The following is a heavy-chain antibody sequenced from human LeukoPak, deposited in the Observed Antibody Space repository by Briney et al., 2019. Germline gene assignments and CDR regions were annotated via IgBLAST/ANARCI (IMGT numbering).Heavy chain of an antibody. D-gene: IGHD1-14*01. CDR1: GGTFSSYA. V-gene: IGHV1-18*01. J-gene: IGHJ3*02. CDR2: ISAYNSNT. Sequence: ASVKVSCKASGGTFSSYAISWVRQAPGPGLEWMGWISAYNSNTNYAQKLQGRVTMTTDTSTRTAYMELSSLRSDDTAVYNCARHRPAEAFDIWGQGTMVTVSS. CDR3: ARHRPAEAFDI.